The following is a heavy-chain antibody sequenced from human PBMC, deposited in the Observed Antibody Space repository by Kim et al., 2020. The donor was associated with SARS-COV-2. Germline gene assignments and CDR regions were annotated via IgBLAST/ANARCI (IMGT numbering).Heavy chain of an antibody. D-gene: IGHD3-10*01. CDR3: ASGGSGSYDWFDP. J-gene: IGHJ5*02. V-gene: IGHV1-69*01. Sequence: YAQKCQGRVTITADESTSTAYMELSSLRSEDTAVYYCASGGSGSYDWFDPWGQGTLVTVSS.